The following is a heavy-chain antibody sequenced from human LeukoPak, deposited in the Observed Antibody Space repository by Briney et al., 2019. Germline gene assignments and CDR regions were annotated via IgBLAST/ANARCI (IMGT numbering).Heavy chain of an antibody. V-gene: IGHV3-48*04. CDR1: GFTFSSYA. Sequence: GGSLRLSCAASGFTFSSYAMHWVRQAPGKGLEWVSYISSSGSTIYYADSVKGRFTISRDNAKNSLYLQMNSLRAEDTAVYYCASRTYSAHWYYYYMDVWGKGTTVTVSS. D-gene: IGHD2-15*01. CDR2: ISSSGSTI. J-gene: IGHJ6*03. CDR3: ASRTYSAHWYYYYMDV.